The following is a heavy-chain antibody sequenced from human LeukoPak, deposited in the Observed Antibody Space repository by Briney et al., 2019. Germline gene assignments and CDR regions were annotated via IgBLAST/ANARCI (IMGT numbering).Heavy chain of an antibody. J-gene: IGHJ4*02. CDR3: ARDGSELDY. CDR2: ISSSGSSM. D-gene: IGHD3-10*01. CDR1: GFTFSDYH. Sequence: PGGALRLSCAASGFTFSDYHMTWIRQAPGKGLEWVSYISSSGSSMYYADSVKGRFTISRDNAKNSLYLQMNSLRAEDTAVYYCARDGSELDYWGQGTLVTVSS. V-gene: IGHV3-11*04.